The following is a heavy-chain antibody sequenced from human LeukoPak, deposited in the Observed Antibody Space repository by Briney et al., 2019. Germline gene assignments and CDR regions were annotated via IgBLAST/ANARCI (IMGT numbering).Heavy chain of an antibody. Sequence: PSETVSLTCTVSGGSISSSSYYWGGIRQPPGKGLEWIGSIYYSGSTYYNPSLKSRVTISVDTSKNQFSLKLSSVTAADTAVYYCAKSVTAITGMKSPFDFWGQGTLVPVSS. J-gene: IGHJ4*02. CDR1: GGSISSSSYY. D-gene: IGHD2-21*02. CDR3: AKSVTAITGMKSPFDF. V-gene: IGHV4-39*01. CDR2: IYYSGST.